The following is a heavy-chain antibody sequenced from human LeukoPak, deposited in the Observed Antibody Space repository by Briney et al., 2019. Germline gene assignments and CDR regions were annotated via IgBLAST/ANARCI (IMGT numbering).Heavy chain of an antibody. J-gene: IGHJ5*02. V-gene: IGHV1-69*04. Sequence: VASVKVSCKASGGTFSSYAIRWVRQAPGQGLEWMGRIIPILGITNYAQKFQGRVTINADKSTSTAYMELRSLRSEDTAGYYCAAGTADGFDPWGQGTLVTVSS. CDR1: GGTFSSYA. CDR2: IIPILGIT. CDR3: AAGTADGFDP.